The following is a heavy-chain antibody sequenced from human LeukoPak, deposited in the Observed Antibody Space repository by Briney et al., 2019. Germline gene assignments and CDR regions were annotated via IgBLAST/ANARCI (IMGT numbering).Heavy chain of an antibody. CDR3: AKDSSRITMLVVVIDAFDI. V-gene: IGHV3-23*01. D-gene: IGHD3-22*01. Sequence: PGGSLRLSCAASGFTFSSYAMSWVRQAPGKGLEWVSAISGSGGSTYYADSVKGRFTISRDNSKNTLYLQMNSLRAEDTAVYYCAKDSSRITMLVVVIDAFDIWGQGTMVTVSS. CDR1: GFTFSSYA. J-gene: IGHJ3*02. CDR2: ISGSGGST.